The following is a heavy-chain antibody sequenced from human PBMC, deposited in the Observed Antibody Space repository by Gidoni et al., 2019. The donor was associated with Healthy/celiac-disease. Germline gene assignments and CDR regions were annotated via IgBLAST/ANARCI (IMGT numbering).Heavy chain of an antibody. CDR1: GFTFDDYG. CDR3: ARDREYSGYGTNFDY. D-gene: IGHD5-12*01. J-gene: IGHJ4*02. Sequence: EVQLVESGGGVVRPGGSLRLSCAASGFTFDDYGMSWVRQAPGKGLEWVSGINWNGGSTGYADSVKGRCTISRGNAKNSLYLQMNSLRAEDTALYYCARDREYSGYGTNFDYWGQGTLVTVSS. CDR2: INWNGGST. V-gene: IGHV3-20*04.